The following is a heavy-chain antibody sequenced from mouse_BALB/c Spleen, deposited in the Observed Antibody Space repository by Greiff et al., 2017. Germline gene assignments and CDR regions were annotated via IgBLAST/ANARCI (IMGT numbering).Heavy chain of an antibody. D-gene: IGHD1-2*01. CDR1: GDSITSGY. CDR2: ISYSGST. CDR3: ARWKEDYGYSHWYFDV. Sequence: EVHLVESGPSLVKPSQTLSLTCSVTGDSITSGYWNWIRKFPGNKLEYMGYISYSGSTYYNPSLKSRISITRDTSKNQYYLQLNSVTTEDTATYYCARWKEDYGYSHWYFDVWGAGTTVTVSS. J-gene: IGHJ1*01. V-gene: IGHV3-8*02.